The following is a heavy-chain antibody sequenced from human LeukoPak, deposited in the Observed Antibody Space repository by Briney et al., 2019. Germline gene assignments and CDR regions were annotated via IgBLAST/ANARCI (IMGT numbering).Heavy chain of an antibody. J-gene: IGHJ4*02. D-gene: IGHD3-22*01. CDR3: TTHHTFYYDSSGYYRGFDN. V-gene: IGHV3-15*05. Sequence: PGRSLRLSCAASGFTFSNAWMNWVRQARGKGLEWVGRIKSKPYGGKTDYAAPVKGRFTISRDDSQNTLYLEMDGLKTEDTAVYYCTTHHTFYYDSSGYYRGFDNWGQGTLVTVSS. CDR1: GFTFSNAW. CDR2: IKSKPYGGKT.